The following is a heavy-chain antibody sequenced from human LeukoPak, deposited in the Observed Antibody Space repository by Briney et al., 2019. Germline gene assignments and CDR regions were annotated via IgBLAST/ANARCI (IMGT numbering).Heavy chain of an antibody. Sequence: GGSLRLSCAASGFPVNKYEMHWVRQAPGKGLEWVSYIDAGATPTNYADSVWGRFTLSRDNAQNSVHLQMNSLRDEDTAVYYCVRGRLLRSTKYFDYWGQGALVTVSS. CDR2: IDAGATPT. CDR3: VRGRLLRSTKYFDY. CDR1: GFPVNKYE. V-gene: IGHV3-48*03. J-gene: IGHJ4*02. D-gene: IGHD2-21*02.